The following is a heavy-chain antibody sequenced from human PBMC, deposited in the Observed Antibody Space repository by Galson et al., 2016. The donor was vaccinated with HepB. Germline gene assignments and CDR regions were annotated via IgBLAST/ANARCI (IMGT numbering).Heavy chain of an antibody. CDR1: GFTFGAYA. CDR2: IRGKTYGGTT. D-gene: IGHD4-11*01. Sequence: SLRLSCATSGFTFGAYAMSWFRQAPGKGLEWVGFIRGKTYGGTTEYAASVKARFTMSRDVSQSLAYLQMSSLNTGATAVYDCARGTPDSRPYYFDYWGKGTLVTVSS. V-gene: IGHV3-49*03. CDR3: ARGTPDSRPYYFDY. J-gene: IGHJ4*02.